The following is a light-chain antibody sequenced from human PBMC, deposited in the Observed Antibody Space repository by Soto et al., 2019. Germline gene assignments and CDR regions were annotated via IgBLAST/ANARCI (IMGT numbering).Light chain of an antibody. CDR2: DAS. Sequence: EIVLTHSPGSLSLSPGERATLSCRASQSVANNYLAWYQQRPGQAPRLVIYDASSRATGIPDRFSASGSGTEFTLTISSLQSEDFAVYYCQQYNNWPITFGQGTRLEIK. V-gene: IGKV3D-20*02. CDR1: QSVANNY. J-gene: IGKJ5*01. CDR3: QQYNNWPIT.